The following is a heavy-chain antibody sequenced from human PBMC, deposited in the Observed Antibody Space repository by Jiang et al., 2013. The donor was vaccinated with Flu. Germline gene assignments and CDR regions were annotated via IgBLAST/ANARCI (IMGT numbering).Heavy chain of an antibody. CDR2: IWFDGTIK. CDR3: ARGPQDYSFYGMDV. J-gene: IGHJ6*04. V-gene: IGHV3-33*01. Sequence: VQLVESGGGVVQPGRSLRLSCASSGFSFSNYGMHWVRQTPGKGLEWVALIWFDGTIKYYADSVKDRFTISRDNSKKTLHLQVNSLRVEDTAIYYCARGPQDYSFYGMDVWGKGPRSSVS. CDR1: GFSFSNYG.